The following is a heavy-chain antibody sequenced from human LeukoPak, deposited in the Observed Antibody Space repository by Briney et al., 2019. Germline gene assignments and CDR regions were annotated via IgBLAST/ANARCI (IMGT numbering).Heavy chain of an antibody. CDR2: IYYSGST. CDR3: ARDTPRGYEDY. Sequence: SQTLSLTCTVSGGSISSGGYYWSCIRQHPGKGLEWIGYIYYSGSTYYNPSLKSRVTISVDTSKNQFSLKLSSVTAADTAVYYCARDTPRGYEDYWGQGTLVTVSS. CDR1: GGSISSGGYY. J-gene: IGHJ4*02. V-gene: IGHV4-31*03. D-gene: IGHD5-12*01.